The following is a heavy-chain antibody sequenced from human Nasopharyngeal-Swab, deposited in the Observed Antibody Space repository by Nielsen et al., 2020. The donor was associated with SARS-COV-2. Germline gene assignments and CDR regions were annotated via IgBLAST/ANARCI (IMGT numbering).Heavy chain of an antibody. D-gene: IGHD3-22*01. CDR2: IYYSGST. J-gene: IGHJ3*02. V-gene: IGHV4-31*02. Sequence: RQAPGKGLEWIGYIYYSGSTYYNPSPKSRVTISVDTSKNQFSLKLSSVTAADTAVYYCARATMIVVVIGAFDIWGQGTMVTVSS. CDR3: ARATMIVVVIGAFDI.